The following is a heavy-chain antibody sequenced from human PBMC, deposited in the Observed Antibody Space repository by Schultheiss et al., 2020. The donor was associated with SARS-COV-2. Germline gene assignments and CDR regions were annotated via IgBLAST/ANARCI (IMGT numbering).Heavy chain of an antibody. J-gene: IGHJ5*02. Sequence: SETLSLTCTVSGGSISSYYWSWIRQPPGKGLEWLGYIYYSGSTNYNPSLQSRVTISVDTSKNQFSLKLSSVTAADTAVYYCARQGLGYCSGGSCYGGENWFDPWGQGTLVTVSS. CDR1: GGSISSYY. D-gene: IGHD2-15*01. V-gene: IGHV4-59*08. CDR2: IYYSGST. CDR3: ARQGLGYCSGGSCYGGENWFDP.